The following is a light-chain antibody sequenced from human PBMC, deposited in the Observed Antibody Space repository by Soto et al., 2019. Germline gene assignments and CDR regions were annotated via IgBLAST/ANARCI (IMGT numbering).Light chain of an antibody. CDR2: LGS. J-gene: IGKJ1*01. CDR1: QSLLHSNGYNY. V-gene: IGKV2-28*01. Sequence: IVMTQSPLSLPVTPGEPASISCRSSQSLLHSNGYNYLDWYLQKSGQSPQLLIYLGSNRAAGVPDRFSGSGSGTDFTLKISRVEAEDVGVYYCMQALQTPWTFGQGTKVDIK. CDR3: MQALQTPWT.